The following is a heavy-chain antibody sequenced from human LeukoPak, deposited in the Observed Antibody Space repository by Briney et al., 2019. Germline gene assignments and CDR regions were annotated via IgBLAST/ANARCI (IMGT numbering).Heavy chain of an antibody. CDR2: IIPILGIA. D-gene: IGHD3-22*01. Sequence: SVKVSCKASGGTFSSCAISWVRQAPGQGLEWMGRIIPILGIANYAQKFQGRVTITADKSTSTAYMELSSLRSEDTAVYYCARGPYYYDSSGYYYLSPFDYWGQGTLVTVSS. V-gene: IGHV1-69*04. CDR1: GGTFSSCA. CDR3: ARGPYYYDSSGYYYLSPFDY. J-gene: IGHJ4*02.